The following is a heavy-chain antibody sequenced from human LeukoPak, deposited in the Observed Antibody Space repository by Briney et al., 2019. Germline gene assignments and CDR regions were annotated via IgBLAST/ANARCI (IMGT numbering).Heavy chain of an antibody. CDR3: ARDMGESSSSRWFDP. D-gene: IGHD6-6*01. Sequence: GGSLRLSCAASGFTVSRNYMSWVRQAPGKGLEWVAVIPYDGSNKYYADSVKGRFTISRENSKNRLYLQMNSLRAEDTAVYYCARDMGESSSSRWFDPWGQGTLVTVSS. V-gene: IGHV3-30*13. CDR2: IPYDGSNK. CDR1: GFTVSRNY. J-gene: IGHJ5*02.